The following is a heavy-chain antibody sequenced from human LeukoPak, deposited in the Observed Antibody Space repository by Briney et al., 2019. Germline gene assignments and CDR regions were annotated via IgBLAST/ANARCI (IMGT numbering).Heavy chain of an antibody. Sequence: GASVKVSCKASGYTFTSYGISWVRQAPGQGLEWMGWISAYNGNTNYAQKLQGRVTMTTDTSTSTAYMELRSLRSDDTAVYYCARDLPLLWSGELSPGVDYWGQGTLVTVSS. J-gene: IGHJ4*02. V-gene: IGHV1-18*01. D-gene: IGHD3-10*01. CDR1: GYTFTSYG. CDR3: ARDLPLLWSGELSPGVDY. CDR2: ISAYNGNT.